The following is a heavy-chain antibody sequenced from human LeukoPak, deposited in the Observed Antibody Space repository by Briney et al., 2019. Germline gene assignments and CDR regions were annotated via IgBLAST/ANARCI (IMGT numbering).Heavy chain of an antibody. V-gene: IGHV6-1*01. CDR3: ASRRGSYYGRYHYYYMDV. CDR2: TYYRSKWYN. J-gene: IGHJ6*03. D-gene: IGHD1-26*01. Sequence: SQTLSLTCAISGDSVSSNSAAWNWIRQSPSRGLEWLGRTYYRSKWYNDYAVSVKSRITINPDTSKNQFSLNLTSVTAADTAVYYCASRRGSYYGRYHYYYMDVWGKGTTVTVSS. CDR1: GDSVSSNSAA.